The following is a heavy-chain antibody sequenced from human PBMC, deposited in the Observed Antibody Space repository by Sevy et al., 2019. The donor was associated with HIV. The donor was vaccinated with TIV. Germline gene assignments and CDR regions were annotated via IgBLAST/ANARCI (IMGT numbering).Heavy chain of an antibody. Sequence: GGSLRLSCTASGFPFSSYEMNWVRQAPGKGLEWVSYITNSGSTKYYSDSVKGRFTISRDNAKNSLYLQMNNLSAEDTGVYYCVREGLGGFSYSLDCWGQGTLVTVSS. CDR2: ITNSGSTK. CDR3: VREGLGGFSYSLDC. J-gene: IGHJ4*02. D-gene: IGHD3-16*01. CDR1: GFPFSSYE. V-gene: IGHV3-48*03.